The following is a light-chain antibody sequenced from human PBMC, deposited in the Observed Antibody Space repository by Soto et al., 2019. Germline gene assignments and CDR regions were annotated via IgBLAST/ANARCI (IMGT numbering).Light chain of an antibody. V-gene: IGLV1-40*01. CDR3: QSYDSSLSGYVV. Sequence: QSVLTQPPSVSGAPGQRVTISCTGSSSNIGAGYDVHWYQQLPGTAPKLLIYGNSNRPSGVPDRFSGSKSGTSASLAIPGLQAEDEADYYCQSYDSSLSGYVVFGGGTKLPVL. CDR1: SSNIGAGYD. CDR2: GNS. J-gene: IGLJ2*01.